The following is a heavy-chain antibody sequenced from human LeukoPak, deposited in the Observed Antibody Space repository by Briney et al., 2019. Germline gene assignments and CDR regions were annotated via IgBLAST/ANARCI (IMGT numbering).Heavy chain of an antibody. V-gene: IGHV3-23*01. CDR1: GFTFSNAW. CDR3: AKRGTYYGGFDY. D-gene: IGHD1-26*01. Sequence: GGSLRLSCAASGFTFSNAWMSWVRQAPGKGLGWVSAISGSGGSTYYTESVRGRFTISRDNSKNTLYLQMNSLRGEDTAVYYCAKRGTYYGGFDYWGQGTLVTVSS. CDR2: ISGSGGST. J-gene: IGHJ4*02.